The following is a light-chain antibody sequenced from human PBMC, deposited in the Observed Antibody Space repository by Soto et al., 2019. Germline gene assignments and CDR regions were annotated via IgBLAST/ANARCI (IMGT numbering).Light chain of an antibody. Sequence: IQMTQSPSTLSASVGDRVTFTCRASQTISTSLAWYQQKPGKAPKLLIFDASGLKGGVPSRFSGSGSGTEFTLTISSLQPDDFATYYCQQYKTSDTFGQGTKLEIK. CDR1: QTISTS. CDR2: DAS. CDR3: QQYKTSDT. J-gene: IGKJ2*01. V-gene: IGKV1-5*01.